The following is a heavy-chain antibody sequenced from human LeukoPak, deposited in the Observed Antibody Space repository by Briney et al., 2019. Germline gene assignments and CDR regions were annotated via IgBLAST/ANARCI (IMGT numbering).Heavy chain of an antibody. CDR1: GGSFSGYY. J-gene: IGHJ5*02. CDR3: ARHEIASLLWFGESTGGVWFDP. Sequence: TSETLSLTCAVYGGSFSGYYWSWIRQPPGKGLEWIGEINHSGSTNYNPSLKSRVTISVDTPKNQFSLKLSSVTAADTAVYYCARHEIASLLWFGESTGGVWFDPWGQGTLVTVSS. V-gene: IGHV4-34*01. CDR2: INHSGST. D-gene: IGHD3-10*01.